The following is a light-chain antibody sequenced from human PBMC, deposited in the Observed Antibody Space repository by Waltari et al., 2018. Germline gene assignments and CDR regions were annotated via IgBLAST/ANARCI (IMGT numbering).Light chain of an antibody. Sequence: ENVLTQSPGTVSLSPGERATLSCRASQSLTTTSLAWDQAKPGQAPRLLIYGASSRAAGVPERFSGSGSGTEFTLIISSVAPEDFAVFYCQQYDTMPHTFGQGTKLEIK. J-gene: IGKJ2*01. V-gene: IGKV3-20*01. CDR3: QQYDTMPHT. CDR2: GAS. CDR1: QSLTTTS.